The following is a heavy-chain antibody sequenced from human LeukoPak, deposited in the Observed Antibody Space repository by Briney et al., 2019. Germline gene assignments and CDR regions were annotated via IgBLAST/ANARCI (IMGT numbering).Heavy chain of an antibody. V-gene: IGHV1-3*01. D-gene: IGHD3-3*01. Sequence: ASVKVSCKASGYTFTNYAMHWVRQAPGQRLEWMGWINAGNGNTKYPQKFQGTVTITRDTSASTAYIELSSLRSEDTAVYYCARGPWSGDDNFDYWGQGTLVTVSS. CDR1: GYTFTNYA. J-gene: IGHJ4*02. CDR2: INAGNGNT. CDR3: ARGPWSGDDNFDY.